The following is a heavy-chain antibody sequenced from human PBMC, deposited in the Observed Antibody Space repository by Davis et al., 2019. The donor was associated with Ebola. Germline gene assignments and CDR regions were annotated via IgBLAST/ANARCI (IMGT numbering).Heavy chain of an antibody. V-gene: IGHV4-34*01. CDR3: ARERGDYEIWFDP. CDR2: IYHSGST. J-gene: IGHJ5*02. Sequence: ESLKISCAAAGFTFSSYSMNWVRQAPGKGLEWIGAIYHSGSTNYNPSLKSRVTISVDKSKNQFSLKLGSVTAADTAVYYCARERGDYEIWFDPWGQGTLVTVSS. D-gene: IGHD2-21*02. CDR1: GFTFSSYS.